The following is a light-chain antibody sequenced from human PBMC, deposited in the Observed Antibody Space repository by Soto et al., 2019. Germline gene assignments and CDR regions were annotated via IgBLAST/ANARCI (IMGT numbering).Light chain of an antibody. CDR1: SSDVGGYNY. J-gene: IGLJ1*01. CDR2: EVN. Sequence: HXALNQPPSASGSPGQSVTISCTGTSSDVGGYNYVSWYQQHPGKAPKLMIYEVNKRPSGVPDRFSGSKSGNTASLTVSGLQAEDEADYYCSSYAGSDNFVFGTGTKVXVL. V-gene: IGLV2-8*01. CDR3: SSYAGSDNFV.